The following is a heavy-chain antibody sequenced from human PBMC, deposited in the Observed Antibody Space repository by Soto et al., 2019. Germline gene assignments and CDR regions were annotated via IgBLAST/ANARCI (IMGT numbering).Heavy chain of an antibody. J-gene: IGHJ6*02. D-gene: IGHD3-22*01. CDR2: ISSSGSTI. CDR3: ARDRYYYEKYYGMDV. CDR1: GFTFSNHE. V-gene: IGHV3-48*03. Sequence: EVQLVESGGGLVQPGGSLRLSCAASGFTFSNHEMNWVRQAPGKGLEWVSYISSSGSTIYYADSVKGRFTISRDNAKNSLYLQMNSLRAEDTAVYYCARDRYYYEKYYGMDVWGQGTLVTVSS.